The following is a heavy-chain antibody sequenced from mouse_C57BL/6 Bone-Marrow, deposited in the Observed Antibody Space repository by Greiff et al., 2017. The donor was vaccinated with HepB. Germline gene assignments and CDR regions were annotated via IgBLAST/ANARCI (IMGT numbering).Heavy chain of an antibody. Sequence: EVKLVESGPGLVKPSQSLSLTCSVTGYSITSGYYWNWIRQFPGNKLEWMGYISYDGSNNYNPSLKNRISITRDTSKNQFFLQLNSVTTEDTATYYCAREGGYDGLFDYWGQGTTLTVSS. CDR1: GYSITSGYY. V-gene: IGHV3-6*01. D-gene: IGHD1-2*01. CDR3: AREGGYDGLFDY. J-gene: IGHJ2*01. CDR2: ISYDGSN.